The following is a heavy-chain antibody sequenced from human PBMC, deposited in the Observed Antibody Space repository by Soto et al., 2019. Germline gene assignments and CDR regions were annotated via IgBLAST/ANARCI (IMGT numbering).Heavy chain of an antibody. V-gene: IGHV3-30*18. CDR2: ISYDGNTK. CDR1: GFPFSNYG. J-gene: IGHJ6*02. Sequence: QVQLVESGGGVVQPGRSLRLSCAASGFPFSNYGMHWVRQAPGKGLEWLAVISYDGNTKYYADSVKGRFTISRDSSKNTVFLQMSSLSEEDTAVYHCAKEKHYNLYYGMDVWGQGTMVTVSS. CDR3: AKEKHYNLYYGMDV. D-gene: IGHD1-1*01.